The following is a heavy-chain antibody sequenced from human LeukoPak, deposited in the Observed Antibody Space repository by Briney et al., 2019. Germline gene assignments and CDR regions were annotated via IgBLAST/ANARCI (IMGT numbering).Heavy chain of an antibody. Sequence: GGSLRLSCAASGFTVSGNYMTWVRQAPGKGLGWVSVIYSDGRTNYADSVKGRFTISRDNSKNTLYLQMSSLRVEDTAVYYCARAVTGWPNWFDPWGQGTLVTVSS. CDR3: ARAVTGWPNWFDP. CDR1: GFTVSGNY. V-gene: IGHV3-53*01. CDR2: IYSDGRT. J-gene: IGHJ5*02. D-gene: IGHD6-19*01.